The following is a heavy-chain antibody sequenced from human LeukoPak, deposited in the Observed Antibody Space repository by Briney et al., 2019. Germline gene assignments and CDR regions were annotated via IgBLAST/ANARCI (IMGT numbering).Heavy chain of an antibody. D-gene: IGHD6-19*01. V-gene: IGHV3-7*01. CDR1: GFTFSSYW. CDR3: VRSSAWSRDDY. J-gene: IGHJ4*02. Sequence: GRSLRLSCAASGFTFSSYWMSWVRQAPGKGLEWVANIKYDGSEKYYVDFVKGRFTISRDNAKNSLYLQMNSLRAEDTAVYYCVRSSAWSRDDYWGQGTLVTVSS. CDR2: IKYDGSEK.